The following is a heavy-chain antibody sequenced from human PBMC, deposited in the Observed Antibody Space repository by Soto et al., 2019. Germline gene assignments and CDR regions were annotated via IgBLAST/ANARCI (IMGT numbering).Heavy chain of an antibody. CDR3: AKTDGDLDY. CDR2: TNPKRGFT. CDR1: GYTFTRYD. V-gene: IGHV1-8*01. Sequence: QVQLVQSGAEVKKPGASVKVSCKASGYTFTRYDINWVRQAPGRGIEWMGWTNPKRGFTGSAQKFQGRITMTRDSSISTAYMQLNSLRSEDTAVYYCAKTDGDLDYWGQGTLVTVSS. D-gene: IGHD4-17*01. J-gene: IGHJ4*02.